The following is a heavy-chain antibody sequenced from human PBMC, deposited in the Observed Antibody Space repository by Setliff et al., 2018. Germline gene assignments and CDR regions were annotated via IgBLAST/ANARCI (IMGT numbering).Heavy chain of an antibody. D-gene: IGHD2-15*01. V-gene: IGHV1-18*01. J-gene: IGHJ3*01. CDR2: ISSYNDVT. CDR1: GYTFTNYG. CDR3: AISTLSICSGGSCPNVFDV. Sequence: GASVKVSCKASGYTFTNYGIRWVRQAPGQGLEWMGWISSYNDVTNYAQSFQGRITMTTDSSTSAAYMELRGLRSDDTAIYYCAISTLSICSGGSCPNVFDVWGPGTLVTVS.